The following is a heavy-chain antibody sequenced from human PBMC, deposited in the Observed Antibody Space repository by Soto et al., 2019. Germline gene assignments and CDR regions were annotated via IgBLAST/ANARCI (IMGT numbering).Heavy chain of an antibody. V-gene: IGHV1-3*01. CDR2: INAGNGNT. J-gene: IGHJ2*01. D-gene: IGHD4-17*01. CDR1: GYTFTSYA. Sequence: QVQLVQSGAEVKKPGASVKVSCKASGYTFTSYAMHWVRQAPGQRLEWMGWINAGNGNTKYSQKFQGRVTITRDTSASTAYMGLSSLRSEDTAVYYCARLPLLTVTGDWYFDLWGRGTLVTVSS. CDR3: ARLPLLTVTGDWYFDL.